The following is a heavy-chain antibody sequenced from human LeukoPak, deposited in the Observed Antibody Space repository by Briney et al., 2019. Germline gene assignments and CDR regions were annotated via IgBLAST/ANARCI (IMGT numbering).Heavy chain of an antibody. CDR3: ATSLEMATITSGDY. Sequence: ASVKVSCKASGYTFTSYDINWVRQATGQGLEWMGWMNPNSGNTGYAQKFQGRVTMTRNTSISTAYMELSSLRSDDTAVYYCATSLEMATITSGDYWGQGTLVTVSS. V-gene: IGHV1-8*01. CDR1: GYTFTSYD. J-gene: IGHJ4*02. D-gene: IGHD5-24*01. CDR2: MNPNSGNT.